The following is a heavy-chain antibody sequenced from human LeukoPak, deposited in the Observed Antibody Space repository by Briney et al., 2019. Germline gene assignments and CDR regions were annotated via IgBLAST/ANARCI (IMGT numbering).Heavy chain of an antibody. CDR2: INPSGGST. J-gene: IGHJ4*02. CDR3: ASNPFLGVFHYLDY. Sequence: ASVKVSCKASGYAFTSYYMHWVRQAPGQGLEWMGIINPSGGSTSYAQKFQGRVTMTRDTSTSTVYMELSSLRSEDTAVYYCASNPFLGVFHYLDYWGQGPLSPSPQ. CDR1: GYAFTSYY. V-gene: IGHV1-46*03. D-gene: IGHD3-3*01.